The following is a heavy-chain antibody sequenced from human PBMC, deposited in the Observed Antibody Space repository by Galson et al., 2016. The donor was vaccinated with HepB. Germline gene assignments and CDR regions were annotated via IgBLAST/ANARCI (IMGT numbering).Heavy chain of an antibody. CDR3: ARRGSGWRIDY. Sequence: ETLSLTCSVSGGSISSSSYFWGWIRQPPGKGLDWIGSIFSSGSTSYNPSLRSRVTISLDTSKNQLSLKLRSVTAADTAVYYCARRGSGWRIDYWGQGTLVTVSS. CDR1: GGSISSSSYF. D-gene: IGHD6-19*01. J-gene: IGHJ4*02. CDR2: IFSSGST. V-gene: IGHV4-39*01.